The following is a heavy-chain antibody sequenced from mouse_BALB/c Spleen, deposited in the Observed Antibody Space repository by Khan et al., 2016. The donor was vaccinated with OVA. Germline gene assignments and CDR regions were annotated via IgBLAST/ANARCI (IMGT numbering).Heavy chain of an antibody. CDR3: ARRDYYAYSGYFDV. CDR1: GYTFTEFT. V-gene: IGHV1-18*01. D-gene: IGHD1-2*01. CDR2: IDPNNGGT. Sequence: EVQLQQSGPELVKPGASVKISCKTSGYTFTEFTMHWVKQSHGKSLEWIGRIDPNNGGTTYSQMFKGKATLTVDKSSSTAYMELRSLTSEDSAVSYWARRDYYAYSGYFDVWGAGTTVTVSS. J-gene: IGHJ1*01.